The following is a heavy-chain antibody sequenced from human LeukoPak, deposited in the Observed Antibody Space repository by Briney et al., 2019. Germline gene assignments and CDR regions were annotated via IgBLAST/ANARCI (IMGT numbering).Heavy chain of an antibody. CDR3: AKSGYNRFDY. D-gene: IGHD5-24*01. Sequence: GGSLRLSCTVSGFTVSSNSMSWVRQAPGKGLEWVSTISGSGGSTYYADSVKGRFTISRGNSKSTLYLQINSLRAEDTAVYYCAKSGYNRFDYWGQGTLVTVSS. CDR2: ISGSGGST. J-gene: IGHJ4*02. CDR1: GFTVSSNS. V-gene: IGHV3-23*01.